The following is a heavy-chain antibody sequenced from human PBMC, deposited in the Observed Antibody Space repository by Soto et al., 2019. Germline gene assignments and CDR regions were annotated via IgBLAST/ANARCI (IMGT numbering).Heavy chain of an antibody. CDR3: ARELPTMDV. CDR1: GYTFTSYG. CDR2: IRAYNGNT. Sequence: QVQLVQSGAEVKKPGASVKVSCKASGYTFTSYGISWVRQAPGQGREWMGWIRAYNGNTNYAQKLQGRATRITDTSTSTASMELRSLRSDDTAVDYSARELPTMDVWREGTTVTVSS. J-gene: IGHJ6*04. V-gene: IGHV1-18*01. D-gene: IGHD2-21*02.